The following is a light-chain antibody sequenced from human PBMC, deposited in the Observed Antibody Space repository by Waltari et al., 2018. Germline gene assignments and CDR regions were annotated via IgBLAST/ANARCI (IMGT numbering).Light chain of an antibody. V-gene: IGLV6-57*04. J-gene: IGLJ3*02. CDR1: SGSIARNN. CDR2: EDN. CDR3: QSYDSSNHWV. Sequence: NFMLPQPHSVSESPGKTVTISCTRSSGSIARNNVPRYPQRPGSAPTTVIYEDNQRPSGVPDRFSGSIDSSSNSASLTISGLKTEDEADYDCQSYDSSNHWVFGGGTKLTVL.